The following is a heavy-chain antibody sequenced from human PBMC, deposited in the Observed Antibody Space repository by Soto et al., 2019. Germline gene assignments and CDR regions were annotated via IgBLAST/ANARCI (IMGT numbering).Heavy chain of an antibody. CDR2: IYHSGST. D-gene: IGHD3-10*01. CDR1: GGSISSGDYS. Sequence: SESLSLTCAVSGGSISSGDYSWTWIRQPPGKGLELIGRIYHSGSTYYNPSLKTRVSISIDRSNNQFSLKLRSVTAADTAVYYCARDLGDGFFDYWGQGTLVTVSS. V-gene: IGHV4-30-2*01. CDR3: ARDLGDGFFDY. J-gene: IGHJ4*02.